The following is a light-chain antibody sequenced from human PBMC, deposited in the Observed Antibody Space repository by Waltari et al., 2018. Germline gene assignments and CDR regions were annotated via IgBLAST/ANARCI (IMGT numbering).Light chain of an antibody. V-gene: IGLV1-51*02. J-gene: IGLJ7*01. CDR1: SSNIGNNY. CDR2: ENT. Sequence: QSVLTQPPSVSAAPGQRVTISCPGGSSNIGNNYVSWYRQFPGTAPKLLIHENTGRPSGIPGRCSGSKSGTSATLDITGLQAGDEADYYCGTWDSSLSGAVFGGGTHLTVL. CDR3: GTWDSSLSGAV.